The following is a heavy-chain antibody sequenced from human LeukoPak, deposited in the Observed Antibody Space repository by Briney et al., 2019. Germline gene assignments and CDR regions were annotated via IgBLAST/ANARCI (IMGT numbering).Heavy chain of an antibody. J-gene: IGHJ6*02. Sequence: PGGSLRLSCAASGFTFSSYGMHWVRQAPGKGLEWVAVISYDGSNKYYVDSVKGRFTISRDNSKNTLYLQVDSLRVEDTAVYYCAKAYRYYYYDMDVWGQGTTVTVSS. CDR2: ISYDGSNK. CDR3: AKAYRYYYYDMDV. CDR1: GFTFSSYG. D-gene: IGHD2-2*02. V-gene: IGHV3-30*18.